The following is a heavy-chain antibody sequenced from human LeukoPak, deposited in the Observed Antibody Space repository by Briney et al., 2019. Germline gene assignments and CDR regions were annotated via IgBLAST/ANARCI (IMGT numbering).Heavy chain of an antibody. CDR2: IYYSGST. J-gene: IGHJ6*02. Sequence: SETLSLTCTVSGGSISSYYWSWIRQPPGKGLEWIGYIYYSGSTNYNPSLKSRVTISVDTSKNQFSLKLSSVTAADTAVYYCARDPELGGMDVWGQGTTVTVSS. CDR1: GGSISSYY. D-gene: IGHD1-7*01. CDR3: ARDPELGGMDV. V-gene: IGHV4-59*01.